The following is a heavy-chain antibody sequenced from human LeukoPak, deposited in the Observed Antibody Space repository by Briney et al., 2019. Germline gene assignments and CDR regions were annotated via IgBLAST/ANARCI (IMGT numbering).Heavy chain of an antibody. J-gene: IGHJ4*02. D-gene: IGHD3-10*01. V-gene: IGHV4-34*01. CDR2: INHSGST. CDR3: ARTTYYGFFPYYFDY. Sequence: SETLSLTCAVYGGSFRGYYWSWLRQPPGKGREWIGEINHSGSTNYNPSLKSRVTISVDTSKNQFSLKLSSVTAADTAVYYCARTTYYGFFPYYFDYWGQGTLVTVSS. CDR1: GGSFRGYY.